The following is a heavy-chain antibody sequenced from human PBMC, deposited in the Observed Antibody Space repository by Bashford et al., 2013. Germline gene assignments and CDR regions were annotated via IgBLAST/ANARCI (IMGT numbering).Heavy chain of an antibody. Sequence: LEWVGRIGNKAYSSTTEYAASVKGRFIVSRDDSRNSLYLQMNSLRAEDTAVYYCARVEYCSSTSCYRHYYYGMDVWGQGTTVTVSS. J-gene: IGHJ6*02. CDR3: ARVEYCSSTSCYRHYYYGMDV. D-gene: IGHD2-2*02. CDR2: IGNKAYSSTT. V-gene: IGHV3-72*01.